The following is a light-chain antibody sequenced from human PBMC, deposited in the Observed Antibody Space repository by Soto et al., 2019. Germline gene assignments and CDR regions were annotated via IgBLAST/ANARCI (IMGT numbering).Light chain of an antibody. Sequence: TELTQSPSSLSASVGDRVTITCQASHDISNYLNWYQQKLGKAPKLLIYDASNLETGVPSRFSGSGSGTDFTFTISSLQPEDIATYYCQQYSHLITFGQGTRLEIK. V-gene: IGKV1-33*01. CDR1: HDISNY. CDR3: QQYSHLIT. CDR2: DAS. J-gene: IGKJ5*01.